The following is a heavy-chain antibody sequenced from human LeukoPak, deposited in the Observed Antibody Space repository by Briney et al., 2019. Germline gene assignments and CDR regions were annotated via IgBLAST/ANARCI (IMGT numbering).Heavy chain of an antibody. J-gene: IGHJ4*02. CDR2: INTDGSST. D-gene: IGHD3-9*01. Sequence: GGSLRLSCAASGFTFRSYSMNWVRQAPGKGLVWVSRINTDGSSTSYADSVKGRFTISRDNAKNTLYLQMNSLRAEDTAVYYCARVRGLRYFDWLPDYWGQGTLVTVSS. CDR1: GFTFRSYS. CDR3: ARVRGLRYFDWLPDY. V-gene: IGHV3-74*01.